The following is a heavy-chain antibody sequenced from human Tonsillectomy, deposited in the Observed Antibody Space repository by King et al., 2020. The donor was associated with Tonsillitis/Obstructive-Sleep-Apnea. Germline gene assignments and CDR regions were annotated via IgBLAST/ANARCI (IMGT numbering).Heavy chain of an antibody. CDR1: GFTFDDYA. CDR2: ISGDGGST. V-gene: IGHV3-43*02. D-gene: IGHD3-22*01. J-gene: IGHJ1*01. CDR3: AKDIGIVVANAEYFQH. Sequence: VQLVESGGGVVQPGGSLRLSCAASGFTFDDYAMHWVRHAPGKGLEWVSLISGDGGSTYYADSVKGRFTISRDNSKNSLYLQMNSLRTEDTALYYCAKDIGIVVANAEYFQHWGQGTLVTVSS.